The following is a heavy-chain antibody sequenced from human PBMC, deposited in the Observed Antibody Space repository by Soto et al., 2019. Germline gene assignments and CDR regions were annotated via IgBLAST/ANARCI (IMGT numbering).Heavy chain of an antibody. CDR3: AKDTYQLLYAFDI. CDR2: ISSSGSTI. J-gene: IGHJ3*02. V-gene: IGHV3-11*01. Sequence: QVQLVESGGGLVKPGGSLRLSCAASGFTFSDYYMSWIRQAPGKGLEWVSYISSSGSTIYYANSVKGRFTISRDNAKNSLYLLINRLRAEYTAVYYCAKDTYQLLYAFDIWGQGTMVTVSS. D-gene: IGHD2-2*01. CDR1: GFTFSDYY.